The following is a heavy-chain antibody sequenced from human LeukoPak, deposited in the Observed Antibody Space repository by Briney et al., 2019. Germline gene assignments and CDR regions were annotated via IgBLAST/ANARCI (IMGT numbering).Heavy chain of an antibody. CDR2: IIPIFGTA. CDR1: GGTFSSYA. D-gene: IGHD5-18*01. V-gene: IGHV1-69*05. CDR3: ASTWIQLWFSTHYYMDV. Sequence: SVKLSCTASGGTFSSYAISWGRQAPGQGLEWMGRIIPIFGTANAAQKLPGRVTITTAESTSTAYMELCSLRSEDTAVYYCASTWIQLWFSTHYYMDVWGKGTTVTVSS. J-gene: IGHJ6*03.